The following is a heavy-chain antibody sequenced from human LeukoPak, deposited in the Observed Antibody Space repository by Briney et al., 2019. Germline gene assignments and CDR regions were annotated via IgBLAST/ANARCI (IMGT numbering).Heavy chain of an antibody. CDR2: ISSSSSYI. D-gene: IGHD6-19*01. CDR1: GFTFSSDS. J-gene: IGHJ4*02. Sequence: AGGSLRLSCAASGFTFSSDSMNWVRQAPGKGLEWVSSISSSSSYIYYADSVKGRSTISRDNAKNSLYLQMNSLRAEDTAVYYCARDPSVIAVAGPVDYWGQGTLVTVSS. CDR3: ARDPSVIAVAGPVDY. V-gene: IGHV3-21*01.